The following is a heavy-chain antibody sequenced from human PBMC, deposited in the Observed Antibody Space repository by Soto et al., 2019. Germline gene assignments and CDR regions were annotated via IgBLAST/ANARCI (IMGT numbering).Heavy chain of an antibody. CDR2: IKSKTDGGTT. CDR1: GFTFSNAW. D-gene: IGHD2-21*02. J-gene: IGHJ6*02. Sequence: GSLRLSCAASGFTFSNAWMSWVRQAPGKGLEWVGRIKSKTDGGTTDYAAPVKGRFTISRDDSKNTLYLQMNSLKTEDTAVYYCTTQAYCGGDCYPDYYGMDVWGQGTTVTVSS. CDR3: TTQAYCGGDCYPDYYGMDV. V-gene: IGHV3-15*01.